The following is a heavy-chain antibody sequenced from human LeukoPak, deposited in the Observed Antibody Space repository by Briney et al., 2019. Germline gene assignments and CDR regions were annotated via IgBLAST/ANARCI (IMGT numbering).Heavy chain of an antibody. V-gene: IGHV3-9*01. J-gene: IGHJ4*02. D-gene: IGHD3-3*01. CDR2: ISWNSGSI. Sequence: GRSLRLSCAASGFTFDDYAMHWVRQAPGKGLEWVSGISWNSGSIGYADSVKGRFTISRDNAKNSLYLQMNSLRAEDTALYYCAKDISYDFWSGRTFDYWGQGTLVTVSS. CDR3: AKDISYDFWSGRTFDY. CDR1: GFTFDDYA.